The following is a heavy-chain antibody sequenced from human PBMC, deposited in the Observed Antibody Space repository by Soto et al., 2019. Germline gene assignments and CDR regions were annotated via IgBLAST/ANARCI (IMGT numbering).Heavy chain of an antibody. CDR1: GFTFSSYS. CDR3: ARDLVFSIAEAGNWFEP. Sequence: GGSLRLSCAASGFTFSSYSMNCLRQAPGKGLEWVSSISSSSSCIYYADSLKGRFTISRDNAKNSPYLQMNSLRAEETAVYYCARDLVFSIAEAGNWFEPWGQGT. D-gene: IGHD6-13*01. V-gene: IGHV3-21*01. CDR2: ISSSSSCI. J-gene: IGHJ5*02.